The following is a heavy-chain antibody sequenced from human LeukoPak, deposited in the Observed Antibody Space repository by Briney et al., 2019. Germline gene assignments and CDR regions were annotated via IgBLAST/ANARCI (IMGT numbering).Heavy chain of an antibody. V-gene: IGHV4-39*01. Sequence: PSETLSLTCTVSGGSISISGTYYWGWIRQPPGKGLEWIGSIYYSGSTYYNPSLKSRVTISVDTSKNQFSLKLRFVTAADTAVYYCARHVGYDNFLTVLSNIPGIAAAKDYWGQGTLVTVSS. CDR3: ARHVGYDNFLTVLSNIPGIAAAKDY. J-gene: IGHJ4*02. CDR1: GGSISISGTYY. D-gene: IGHD6-13*01. CDR2: IYYSGST.